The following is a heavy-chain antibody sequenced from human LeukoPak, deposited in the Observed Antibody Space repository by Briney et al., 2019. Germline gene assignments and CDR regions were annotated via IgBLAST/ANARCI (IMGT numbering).Heavy chain of an antibody. Sequence: GRSLRLSCAASGFTFSSYGMHWVRQGPGKGLEWVTAIWYDGSLKPYADSVRGRFTISRDNSKNTLYLQMDSLRVEDTAVYYCARDHRGCSSTSCYPPPGYWGQGTLVTVSS. CDR1: GFTFSSYG. J-gene: IGHJ4*02. V-gene: IGHV3-33*01. D-gene: IGHD2-2*01. CDR3: ARDHRGCSSTSCYPPPGY. CDR2: IWYDGSLK.